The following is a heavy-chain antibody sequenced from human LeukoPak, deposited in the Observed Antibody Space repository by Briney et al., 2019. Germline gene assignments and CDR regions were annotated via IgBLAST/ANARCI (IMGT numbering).Heavy chain of an antibody. CDR1: GGTFSSYA. J-gene: IGHJ5*02. Sequence: GASVKVSCKASGGTFSSYAISWVRQAPGQGLEWMGGIIPIFGTANYAQKFQGRVTITADESTSTAYMELSSLRSEDTAVYYCARGVVVTAIPRRRDWFDPWGQGTLVTVSS. CDR2: IIPIFGTA. D-gene: IGHD2-21*02. V-gene: IGHV1-69*13. CDR3: ARGVVVTAIPRRRDWFDP.